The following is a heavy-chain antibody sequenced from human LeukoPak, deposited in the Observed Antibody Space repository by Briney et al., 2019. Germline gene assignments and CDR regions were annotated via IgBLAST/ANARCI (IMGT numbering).Heavy chain of an antibody. CDR3: ARDQAPYSSSWLPSPLTY. D-gene: IGHD6-13*01. J-gene: IGHJ4*02. CDR2: ISYDGSNK. CDR1: GFTFSSYA. V-gene: IGHV3-30-3*01. Sequence: RTGGSLRLSCAASGFTFSSYAMHWVRQAPGKGLEWVAVISYDGSNKYYADSVKGRFTISRDNSKNTLYLQMNSLRAEDTAVYYCARDQAPYSSSWLPSPLTYWGQGTLVTVSS.